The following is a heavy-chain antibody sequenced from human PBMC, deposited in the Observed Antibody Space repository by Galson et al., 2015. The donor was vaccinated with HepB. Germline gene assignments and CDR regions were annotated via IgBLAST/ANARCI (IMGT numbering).Heavy chain of an antibody. V-gene: IGHV3-11*01. J-gene: IGHJ3*02. CDR2: ISGSGNSI. Sequence: SLRLSCAASGFTFSDYYMSWIRQAPGKGLEWVSYISGSGNSIYYAGSVKGRFTISRDNAKNSLYLQMNSLRADDAAVYYCARDLDNSVSDAFHIWGQGTMVTVSS. D-gene: IGHD1-20*01. CDR3: ARDLDNSVSDAFHI. CDR1: GFTFSDYY.